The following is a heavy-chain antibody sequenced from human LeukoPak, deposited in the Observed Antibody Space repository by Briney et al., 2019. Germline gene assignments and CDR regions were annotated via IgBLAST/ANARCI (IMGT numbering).Heavy chain of an antibody. CDR3: AKGTYGSGTYGAHDY. Sequence: GGSLRLSCAASGLTFISYGMSWVRQAPGKGLEWVATIRGTGDTTYYADSVKGRFTISRDNSKNTLYLQMNSVRVEDTAVYYCAKGTYGSGTYGAHDYWGQGTLVTVSS. CDR1: GLTFISYG. J-gene: IGHJ4*02. CDR2: IRGTGDTT. V-gene: IGHV3-23*01. D-gene: IGHD3-10*01.